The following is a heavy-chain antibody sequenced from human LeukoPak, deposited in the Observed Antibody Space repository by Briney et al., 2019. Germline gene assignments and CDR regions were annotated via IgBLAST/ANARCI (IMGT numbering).Heavy chain of an antibody. CDR1: GYTFTDFC. CDR3: ARTLTTATWDY. V-gene: IGHV1-2*02. CDR2: INPNSGGT. J-gene: IGHJ4*02. D-gene: IGHD4-17*01. Sequence: ASVKVSCKASGYTFTDFCFNWVRQAPGQGLEWMGWINPNSGGTHYAQNFQDRVTMTRDTSINTAYMEVSRLRSDDTAVYYCARTLTTATWDYWGQGTLVTVSS.